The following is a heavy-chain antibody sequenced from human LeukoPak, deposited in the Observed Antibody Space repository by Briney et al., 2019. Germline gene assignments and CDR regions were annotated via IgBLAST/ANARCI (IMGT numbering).Heavy chain of an antibody. Sequence: ASVKVSCKASGYTFASYDINWVRQATGQGLEWMGWMNPNSGNTGYAQKFQGRVTMTRNTSISTAYMELSSLRSDDTAVYYCARVIGYYYYMDVWGKGTTVTVSS. D-gene: IGHD3-22*01. CDR2: MNPNSGNT. CDR1: GYTFASYD. J-gene: IGHJ6*03. CDR3: ARVIGYYYYMDV. V-gene: IGHV1-8*01.